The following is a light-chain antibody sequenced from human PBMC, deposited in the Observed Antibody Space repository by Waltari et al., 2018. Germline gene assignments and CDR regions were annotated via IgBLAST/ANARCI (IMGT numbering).Light chain of an antibody. CDR3: QQYHSVPRT. V-gene: IGKV4-1*01. CDR1: QSVLYSPNNKND. Sequence: DIVLTQSPDSLAVSLGERATINCKSSQSVLYSPNNKNDLGWFQQKAGQPPKLLIYWASMREYGVPDRFSGSGSGTDFTLTISSLQAEDVAVYYCQQYHSVPRTFGQGTKVEI. J-gene: IGKJ1*01. CDR2: WAS.